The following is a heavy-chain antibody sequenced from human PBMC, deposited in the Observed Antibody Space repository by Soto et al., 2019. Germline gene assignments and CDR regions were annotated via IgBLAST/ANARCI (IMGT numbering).Heavy chain of an antibody. CDR1: GYTGTGNY. J-gene: IGHJ3*02. D-gene: IGHD6-6*01. Sequence: QVQPVQSGAEVKKPGASVKVSCKASGYTGTGNYMHWVRQAPGQGLEWMGWINPNSGGTNYAQKFQGRVTVTRDTSISTAYMELSRLRSDDTAVYYCAREGDSSSPFDIWGQGTMVTVSS. V-gene: IGHV1-2*02. CDR2: INPNSGGT. CDR3: AREGDSSSPFDI.